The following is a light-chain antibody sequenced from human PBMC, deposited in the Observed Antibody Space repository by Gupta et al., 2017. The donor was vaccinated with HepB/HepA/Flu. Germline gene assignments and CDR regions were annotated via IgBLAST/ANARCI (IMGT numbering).Light chain of an antibody. V-gene: IGLV2-14*04. J-gene: IGLJ2*01. Sequence: GANSDVGDYDFGSWYQQYPGKAPKLILFDVRNRPSGVSDRFSGSKSGSTASLTISRLQAEDEADYYCASYTSSSTAVFGGGTKLTVL. CDR2: DVR. CDR1: NSDVGDYDF. CDR3: ASYTSSSTAV.